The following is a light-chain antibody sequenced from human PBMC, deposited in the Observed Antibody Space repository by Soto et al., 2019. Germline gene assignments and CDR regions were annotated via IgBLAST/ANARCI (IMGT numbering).Light chain of an antibody. CDR2: EVT. Sequence: QSVLTQPPSAPGSPGQSVTISCTGTSSDVGGYNCVSWYQQHPGKAPQLMIYEVTKRPSGVPDRFSGSKSGNTASLTVSGLQAEDEADYYCSSYAGSNTVLFGGGTKLTVL. V-gene: IGLV2-8*01. CDR1: SSDVGGYNC. CDR3: SSYAGSNTVL. J-gene: IGLJ2*01.